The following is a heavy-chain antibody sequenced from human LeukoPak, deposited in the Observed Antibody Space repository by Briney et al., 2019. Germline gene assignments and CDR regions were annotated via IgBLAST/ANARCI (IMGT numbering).Heavy chain of an antibody. CDR2: ISSNGGST. CDR1: GFTFSSYA. D-gene: IGHD3-10*01. V-gene: IGHV3-64D*06. Sequence: GGSLRLSCSASGFTFSSYAMHWVRLAPGKGLEYVSTISSNGGSTYYTDSVKGRSTISRDNSKNTLYLQMSSLRAEDTAVYYCGRFGNAFDIWGQGTMVTVSS. J-gene: IGHJ3*02. CDR3: GRFGNAFDI.